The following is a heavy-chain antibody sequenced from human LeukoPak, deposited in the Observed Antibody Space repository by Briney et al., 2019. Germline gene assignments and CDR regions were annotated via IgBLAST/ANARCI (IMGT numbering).Heavy chain of an antibody. CDR3: ARGLYCTNGVCYYDYYMDV. J-gene: IGHJ6*03. D-gene: IGHD2-8*01. Sequence: ASVKVSCKASGYTFTSYDINWVRQATGQGLEWMGWMNPNSGNTGYAQKFQGRVTITRNTSISTAYMELSSLRSEDTAVYYCARGLYCTNGVCYYDYYMDVWGKGTTVTVSS. CDR2: MNPNSGNT. V-gene: IGHV1-8*03. CDR1: GYTFTSYD.